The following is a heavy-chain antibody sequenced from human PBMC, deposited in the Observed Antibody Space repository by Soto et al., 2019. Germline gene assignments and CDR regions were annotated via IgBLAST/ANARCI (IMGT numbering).Heavy chain of an antibody. CDR3: ARDFGAGAHFDH. Sequence: QVHLQQWGTGLLKPSETLSLTCAVYGGSLTDYWWTWIRQTPGKGLEWIGEINHIGESNHNPSLKSRVTISLDTSQNHFSLKLTSVTVADTAVYDCARDFGAGAHFDHWGQGSLVTVSS. J-gene: IGHJ4*02. V-gene: IGHV4-34*01. D-gene: IGHD3-10*01. CDR2: INHIGES. CDR1: GGSLTDYW.